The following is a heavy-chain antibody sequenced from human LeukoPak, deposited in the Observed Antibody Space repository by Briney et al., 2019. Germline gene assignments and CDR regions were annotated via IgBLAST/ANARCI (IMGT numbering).Heavy chain of an antibody. J-gene: IGHJ4*02. CDR1: GGSVSSSNYY. CDR3: ARPYYGSGSYYFDY. D-gene: IGHD3-10*01. Sequence: SETLSLTCSVSGGSVSSSNYYWGWIRQSPGKGLEWLGTIYYSGSAFYNPSLKSRVTISVDTFKNQVSLRLSSVTAADTAVYYCARPYYGSGSYYFDYWGQGTLVTVSS. V-gene: IGHV4-39*01. CDR2: IYYSGSA.